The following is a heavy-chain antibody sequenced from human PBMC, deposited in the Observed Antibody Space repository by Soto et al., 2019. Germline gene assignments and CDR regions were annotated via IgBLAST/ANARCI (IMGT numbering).Heavy chain of an antibody. CDR1: GFDFSSYG. D-gene: IGHD1-26*01. J-gene: IGHJ6*02. CDR2: LGFDGGGR. Sequence: QMQLVESGGGVVQPGTSLRLSCAASGFDFSSYGMHWVRLTPGKGLEWVAVLGFDGGGRYYADSVKGRFTISRDNSKKMLYLQMDSLRAGDTASYYCAREPVGPDYAMDVWGQGTTVTVSS. CDR3: AREPVGPDYAMDV. V-gene: IGHV3-33*01.